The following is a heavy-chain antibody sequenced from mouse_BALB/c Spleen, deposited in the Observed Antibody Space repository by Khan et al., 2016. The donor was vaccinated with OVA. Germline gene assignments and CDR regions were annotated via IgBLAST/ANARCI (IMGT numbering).Heavy chain of an antibody. CDR2: IWGGGTT. J-gene: IGHJ4*01. CDR1: GFSLTDYG. V-gene: IGHV2-6-5*01. Sequence: QVQLKESGPGLVAPSQSLSITCTVSGFSLTDYGVSWIRQPPGKGLEWLGLIWGGGTTYYNSVLKSRLSISKDNSKSQVFLKMNSLQTDDTAMYYCAKQLWSHYYALDYWGQGTSVTVSS. CDR3: AKQLWSHYYALDY. D-gene: IGHD1-1*02.